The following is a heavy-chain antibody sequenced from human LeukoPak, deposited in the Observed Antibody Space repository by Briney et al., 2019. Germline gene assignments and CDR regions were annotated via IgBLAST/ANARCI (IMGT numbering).Heavy chain of an antibody. CDR1: GGSISSSNW. D-gene: IGHD5-24*01. Sequence: SGTLSLTCAVSGGSISSSNWWSWVRQPPGKGLEWIGEIYHSGSTNSNPSLKSRVTISVDTSKNQFSLKLNSVTAADTAVYYCARHRSKWLQSSFDYWGQGTLVTVSS. J-gene: IGHJ4*02. CDR2: IYHSGST. CDR3: ARHRSKWLQSSFDY. V-gene: IGHV4-4*02.